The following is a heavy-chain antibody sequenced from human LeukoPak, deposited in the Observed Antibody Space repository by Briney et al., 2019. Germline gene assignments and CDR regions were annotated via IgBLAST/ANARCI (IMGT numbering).Heavy chain of an antibody. Sequence: SETLSLPCTVSGHSISSSSYYWAWIRQPPGKGLEWIGSIYYSGSTYYNPSLKSRVTISVDTSKNQFSLKLSSVTAADTAVYYCARDRYSGSGVFDYWGQGTVVTVSS. CDR2: IYYSGST. D-gene: IGHD1-26*01. CDR1: GHSISSSSYY. J-gene: IGHJ4*02. V-gene: IGHV4-39*07. CDR3: ARDRYSGSGVFDY.